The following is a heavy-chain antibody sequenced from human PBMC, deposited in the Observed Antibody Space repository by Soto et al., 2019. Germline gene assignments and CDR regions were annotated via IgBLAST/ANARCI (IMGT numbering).Heavy chain of an antibody. V-gene: IGHV3-13*01. Sequence: EVQLVESGGGLVQPGGSLRLSCAASGFTFSSYDMHWVRQATGKGLEWVSAIGAAGDTYYPGSVKGRFTISRENAKNSLYLQMNSLRAEDTAVYYCARSRLRPFADFDLWGRGTLVTVSS. CDR3: ARSRLRPFADFDL. J-gene: IGHJ2*01. CDR1: GFTFSSYD. D-gene: IGHD4-17*01. CDR2: IGAAGDT.